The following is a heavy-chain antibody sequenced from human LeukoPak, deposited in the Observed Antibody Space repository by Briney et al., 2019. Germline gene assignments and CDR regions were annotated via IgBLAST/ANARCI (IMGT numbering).Heavy chain of an antibody. V-gene: IGHV4-59*01. J-gene: IGHJ3*02. CDR3: ARVGGAPLGAFDI. Sequence: PSETLSLTCTVFGGSISSYYWSWIRQPPGKGLEWIGYMYYSGSTNYNPPLKSRVTISKDMSKNQFSLRLTSVTAADTAVYYCARVGGAPLGAFDIWGQGTMVTVSS. D-gene: IGHD3-16*01. CDR2: MYYSGST. CDR1: GGSISSYY.